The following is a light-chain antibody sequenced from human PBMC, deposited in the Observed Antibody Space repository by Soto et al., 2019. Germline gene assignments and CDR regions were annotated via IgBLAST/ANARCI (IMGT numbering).Light chain of an antibody. Sequence: QSVLTQPSSVSGSPGQSITISCTGTSSDVGGYNYVSWYQQHPGKAPKLMIYDVSNRPSGCSNRVSGSKSGNPASLTISGLQAEDEAYYSCSSSTTSSSCVFGTGTKLTVL. J-gene: IGLJ1*01. CDR3: SSSTTSSSCV. CDR2: DVS. CDR1: SSDVGGYNY. V-gene: IGLV2-14*01.